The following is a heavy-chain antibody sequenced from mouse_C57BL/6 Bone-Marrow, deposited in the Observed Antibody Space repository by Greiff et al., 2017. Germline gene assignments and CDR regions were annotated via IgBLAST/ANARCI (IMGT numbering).Heavy chain of an antibody. J-gene: IGHJ4*01. Sequence: QVQLQQPGAELVMPGASVKLSCKASGYTFTSYWMHWVKQRPGQGLEWIGEIDPSDSYTTYNQKFKGKSTLTVDKSSSTAYMQLSSLTSEDAAVYYCARWDGPGPYAMDYWGQGTSVTGSS. CDR1: GYTFTSYW. CDR2: IDPSDSYT. V-gene: IGHV1-69*01. D-gene: IGHD2-3*01. CDR3: ARWDGPGPYAMDY.